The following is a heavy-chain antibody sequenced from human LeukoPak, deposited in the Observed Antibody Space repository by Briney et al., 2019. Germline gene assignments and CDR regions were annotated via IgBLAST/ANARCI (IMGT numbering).Heavy chain of an antibody. CDR3: ARGHHYYDSSAYYY. Sequence: PGGSLRLSCAAFGFTFISYWMHWVRQAPGKGLVWASRINSDGSTTSYAASVKVRFTISRDTAKTTLYLQMNSLRAEDTAVYYCARGHHYYDSSAYYYWGQGTLVTVSS. D-gene: IGHD3-22*01. J-gene: IGHJ4*02. CDR1: GFTFISYW. CDR2: INSDGSTT. V-gene: IGHV3-74*01.